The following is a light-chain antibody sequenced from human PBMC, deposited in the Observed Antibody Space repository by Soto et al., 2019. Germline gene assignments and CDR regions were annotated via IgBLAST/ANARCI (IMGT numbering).Light chain of an antibody. J-gene: IGKJ1*01. CDR1: QSVSSN. CDR3: QQYNTWPPWT. Sequence: EIVMTQSPSTLSVSQGERATLSCRASQSVSSNLAWYQQKPGQAPRLLIYGASTRATGIPARFSGSGSGTEFTLTISSLQSEDFAVYYCQQYNTWPPWTFGQGSKVDIK. V-gene: IGKV3-15*01. CDR2: GAS.